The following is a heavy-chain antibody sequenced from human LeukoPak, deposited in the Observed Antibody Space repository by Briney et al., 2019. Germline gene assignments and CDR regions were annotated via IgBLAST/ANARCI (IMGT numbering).Heavy chain of an antibody. D-gene: IGHD3-3*01. CDR1: GGTFSSYA. CDR2: VIPIFGTA. V-gene: IGHV1-69*13. J-gene: IGHJ5*02. Sequence: ASVKVSCKASGGTFSSYAINWVRQAPGQGLEWMGGVIPIFGTANYAQKFQGRVTITADESTSTAYMELSSLRSEDTAVYYCARDFSRNDFWSGSNWFDPWGQGTLVTVSS. CDR3: ARDFSRNDFWSGSNWFDP.